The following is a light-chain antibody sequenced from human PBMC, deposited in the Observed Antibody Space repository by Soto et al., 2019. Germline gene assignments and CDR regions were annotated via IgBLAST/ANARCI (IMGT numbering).Light chain of an antibody. V-gene: IGLV4-60*02. Sequence: QSVLTQSSSASASLGSSVKLTCTLSSGHSSYIIAWHQQQPGKAPRYLMKLEGSGSYNKGSGVPDRFSGSSSGADRYLTISNLQFEDEADYYCETWDINTRVFGGGTKRTVL. CDR3: ETWDINTRV. CDR1: SGHSSYI. J-gene: IGLJ3*02. CDR2: LEGSGSY.